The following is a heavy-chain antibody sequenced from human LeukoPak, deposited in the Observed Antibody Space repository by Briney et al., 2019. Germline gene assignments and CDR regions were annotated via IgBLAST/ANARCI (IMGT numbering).Heavy chain of an antibody. V-gene: IGHV1-69*04. CDR2: IIPILGIA. Sequence: SVKVSCKASGGTFSSSAISWVRQAPGQGLEWMGRIIPILGIANYAQKFQGRVTITADKSTSTAYMELSNLRSEDTAVYYCARGALDYYDSSGYSPAFDIWGQGTMVTVSS. CDR3: ARGALDYYDSSGYSPAFDI. J-gene: IGHJ3*02. CDR1: GGTFSSSA. D-gene: IGHD3-22*01.